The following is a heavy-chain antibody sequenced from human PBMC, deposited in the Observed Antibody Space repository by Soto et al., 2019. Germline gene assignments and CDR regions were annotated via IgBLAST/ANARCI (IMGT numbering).Heavy chain of an antibody. J-gene: IGHJ4*02. CDR2: INTYNGNS. CDR1: GYTFTSYG. Sequence: ASVKVSCKASGYTFTSYGISWVRQAPGQGPEWMGWINTYNGNSNYAQKFQGRVTMTTDTSTNTAYMELRSLTSDDTAVYYCARDCTGGSCFCIYWGQGTLVTVSS. CDR3: ARDCTGGSCFCIY. D-gene: IGHD2-15*01. V-gene: IGHV1-18*01.